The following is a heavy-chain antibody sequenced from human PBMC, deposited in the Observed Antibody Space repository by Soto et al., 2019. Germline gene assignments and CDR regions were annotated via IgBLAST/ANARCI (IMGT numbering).Heavy chain of an antibody. CDR3: ARLVVEMATSIDY. CDR2: INHSGST. J-gene: IGHJ4*02. D-gene: IGHD5-12*01. Sequence: PSETLSLTCAVYGGSSSGYFWSWIRPPPGKGLEWIGEINHSGSTNYNPSLKSRVTISVDTSKNQFSLKLSSVTAADTAVYYCARLVVEMATSIDYWGQGTLVTVSS. V-gene: IGHV4-34*01. CDR1: GGSSSGYF.